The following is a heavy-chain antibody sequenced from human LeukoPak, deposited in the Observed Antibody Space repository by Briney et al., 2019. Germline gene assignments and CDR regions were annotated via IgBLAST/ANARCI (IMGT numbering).Heavy chain of an antibody. CDR3: ARGSKCNSRWSRNKWFDP. CDR2: ILYDGSNK. Sequence: GGSLRLSCAASEFTFSSYAMHWVRQAPGKGLEWVAVILYDGSNKYYADSVKGRFTISRDTSKNTLYLQMSSLRAEDTAVYYCARGSKCNSRWSRNKWFDPWGQGTLVTVSS. CDR1: EFTFSSYA. V-gene: IGHV3-30*04. D-gene: IGHD6-13*01. J-gene: IGHJ5*02.